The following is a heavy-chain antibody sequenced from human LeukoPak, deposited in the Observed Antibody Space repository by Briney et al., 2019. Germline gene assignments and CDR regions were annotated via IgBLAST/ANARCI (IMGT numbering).Heavy chain of an antibody. Sequence: PGGSLRLSCAASGFTFTSYAMSWVRQAPGKGLESVSAISGSGGSTYSADSVKGLFTISTDNTKSTLFLQMSSLRAEDTAVYYCAKDPRVGSRVATPCHWGQGTLVTVSS. CDR2: ISGSGGST. V-gene: IGHV3-23*01. D-gene: IGHD5-24*01. CDR3: AKDPRVGSRVATPCH. J-gene: IGHJ4*02. CDR1: GFTFTSYA.